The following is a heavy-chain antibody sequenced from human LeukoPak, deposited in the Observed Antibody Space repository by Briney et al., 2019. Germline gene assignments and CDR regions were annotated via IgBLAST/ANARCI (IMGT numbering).Heavy chain of an antibody. D-gene: IGHD2-2*01. CDR1: GFTFGDYA. J-gene: IGHJ6*02. Sequence: GGSLRLSCTASGFTFGDYAMSWFRQAPGKGLEWVGFIRSKAYGGTTEYAASVKGRFTISRDDSKSIAYLQMNSLKTEDTAVYYCTRDIMFVVVPAVGPDYYYGMDVWGQGTTVTVSS. V-gene: IGHV3-49*03. CDR2: IRSKAYGGTT. CDR3: TRDIMFVVVPAVGPDYYYGMDV.